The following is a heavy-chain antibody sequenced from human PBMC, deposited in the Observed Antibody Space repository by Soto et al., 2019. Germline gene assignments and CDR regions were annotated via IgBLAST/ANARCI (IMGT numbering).Heavy chain of an antibody. V-gene: IGHV4-31*03. CDR1: GGSISSGGYY. J-gene: IGHJ5*02. CDR2: IYYSGST. CDR3: SRDQGDYGSGRHGWFYP. Sequence: SETLSLTCTVSGGSISSGGYYWSWIRQHPGKGLEWIGYIYYSGSTYYNPSLKSRVTISVDTSKNQFSLKLSSLTAADTAVYYCSRDQGDYGSGRHGWFYPWGQGTLGTVSS. D-gene: IGHD3-10*01.